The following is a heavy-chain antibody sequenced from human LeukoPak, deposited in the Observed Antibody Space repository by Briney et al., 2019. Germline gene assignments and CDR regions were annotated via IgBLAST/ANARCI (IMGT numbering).Heavy chain of an antibody. D-gene: IGHD3-3*01. CDR2: NSAYNGNT. Sequence: PGGSLRLSCAASGLTFSSYGISWVRQAPGQGLEWMGWNSAYNGNTNYAQKLQGRVTMTTDTSTSTAYMELRSLRSDDTAVYYCAREEIITIFGVVYGMDVWGQGTTVTVSS. CDR1: GLTFSSYG. V-gene: IGHV1-18*01. CDR3: AREEIITIFGVVYGMDV. J-gene: IGHJ6*02.